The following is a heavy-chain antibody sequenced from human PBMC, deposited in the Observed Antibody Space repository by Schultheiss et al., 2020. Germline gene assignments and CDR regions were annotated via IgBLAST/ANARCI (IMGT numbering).Heavy chain of an antibody. CDR1: GGTFSSYA. CDR2: INPNSGGT. D-gene: IGHD3-16*02. CDR3: ARDQREVMITFGGVIPSYYFDY. J-gene: IGHJ4*02. V-gene: IGHV1-2*02. Sequence: ASVKVSCKASGGTFSSYAISWVRQAPGQGLEWMGWINPNSGGTNYAQKFQGRVTMTRDTSISTAYMELRSLRSDDTAVYYCARDQREVMITFGGVIPSYYFDYWGQGTLVSVCS.